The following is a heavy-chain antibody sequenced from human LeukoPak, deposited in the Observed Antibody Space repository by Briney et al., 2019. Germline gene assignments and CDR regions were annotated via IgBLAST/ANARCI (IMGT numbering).Heavy chain of an antibody. Sequence: SQTLSLTCAISGDSVSSNSAAWNWIRQSPSRGLEWLGRTYYRSKWYNDYAVSVKSRITINPDTSKNQFSLQLNSVTPEDTAVYYCARGRYCSRTSCYPDYYYIDVWAKGTTVTISS. V-gene: IGHV6-1*01. J-gene: IGHJ6*03. D-gene: IGHD2-2*01. CDR2: TYYRSKWYN. CDR3: ARGRYCSRTSCYPDYYYIDV. CDR1: GDSVSSNSAA.